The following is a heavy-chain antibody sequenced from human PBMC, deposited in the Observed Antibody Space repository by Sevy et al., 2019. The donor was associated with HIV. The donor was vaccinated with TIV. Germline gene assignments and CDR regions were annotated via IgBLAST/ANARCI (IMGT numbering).Heavy chain of an antibody. CDR1: GFTFSKSW. Sequence: GGSLRLSCTASGFTFSKSWMHWVRQVPGKGLQWVSRVKTDGSGTIYADSVKGRFIISRDNAKNTVYLQMNSLRAEDTAVYFCVSDSGSYSLFDYWGQGTLVTVSS. V-gene: IGHV3-74*01. J-gene: IGHJ4*02. CDR3: VSDSGSYSLFDY. D-gene: IGHD3-10*01. CDR2: VKTDGSGT.